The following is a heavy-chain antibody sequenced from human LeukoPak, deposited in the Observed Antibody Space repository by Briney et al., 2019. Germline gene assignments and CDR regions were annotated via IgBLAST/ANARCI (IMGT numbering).Heavy chain of an antibody. CDR2: ISWDGGST. V-gene: IGHV3-43*01. J-gene: IGHJ4*02. Sequence: GGSLRLSCAASGFTFDDYTMHWVRQAPGKGLEWVALISWDGGSTYYADSVKGRFTISRDNSKNSLYLQMNSLRTEDTALYYCATAMAPYSNLDYWGQGTLVTVSS. CDR3: ATAMAPYSNLDY. CDR1: GFTFDDYT. D-gene: IGHD4-11*01.